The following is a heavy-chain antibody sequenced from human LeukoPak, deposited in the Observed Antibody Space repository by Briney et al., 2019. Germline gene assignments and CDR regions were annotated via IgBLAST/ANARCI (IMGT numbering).Heavy chain of an antibody. CDR2: ISYDGSNK. V-gene: IGHV3-30*04. CDR1: GFTFSSYA. CDR3: AKDPTHYRVWDYYETIGLSY. J-gene: IGHJ4*02. Sequence: GGSLKLSCAASGFTFSSYAIHWVRQAPGQGLEWVALISYDGSNKYYADSVKGRFTISRDNSKNTLNLHMNSLRAEDTAVYYCAKDPTHYRVWDYYETIGLSYWGQGTLVTVSS. D-gene: IGHD3-22*01.